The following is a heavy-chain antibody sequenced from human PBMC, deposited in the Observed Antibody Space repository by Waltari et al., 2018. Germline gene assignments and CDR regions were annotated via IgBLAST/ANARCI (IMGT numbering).Heavy chain of an antibody. CDR1: GGSISSHY. CDR2: IYYSGST. D-gene: IGHD1-26*01. CDR3: ARGGAVPGAFDI. V-gene: IGHV4-59*11. J-gene: IGHJ3*02. Sequence: QVQLQESGPGLVKPSETLSLTCTVSGGSISSHYWSWIRQPPGKGLEWIGYIYYSGSTNYNPSLKSRVTISVDTSKNQFSLKLSSVTAADTAVYYCARGGAVPGAFDIWGQGTMVTVSS.